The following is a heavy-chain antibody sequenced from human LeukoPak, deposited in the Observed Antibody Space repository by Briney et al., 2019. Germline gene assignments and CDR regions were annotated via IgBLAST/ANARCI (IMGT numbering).Heavy chain of an antibody. CDR2: INPNSGGT. Sequence: ASVKVSCKASGYTFTGYYMHWVRQAPGQGLEWMGWINPNSGGTNYAQKFQGRVTMTRDTSIRTAYMELSRLRSDDTAVYYCARDRGIQLWERYYYYYMDVWGKGTTVTVSS. J-gene: IGHJ6*03. CDR1: GYTFTGYY. V-gene: IGHV1-2*02. CDR3: ARDRGIQLWERYYYYYMDV. D-gene: IGHD5-18*01.